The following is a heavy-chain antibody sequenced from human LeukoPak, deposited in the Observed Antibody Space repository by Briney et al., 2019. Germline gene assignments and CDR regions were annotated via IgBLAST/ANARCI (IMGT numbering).Heavy chain of an antibody. CDR2: INHSGST. Sequence: PSETLSLTCAVYGGSFSGYYWSWIRQPPGKGLEWIGEINHSGSTNYNQSLKRRVTISVDTSKNQFSLKLSSVTAADTAVYYCARTATEGEKDFWSGLLDYYYYYYMDVWGKGTTVTVSS. CDR1: GGSFSGYY. V-gene: IGHV4-34*01. D-gene: IGHD3-3*01. CDR3: ARTATEGEKDFWSGLLDYYYYYYMDV. J-gene: IGHJ6*03.